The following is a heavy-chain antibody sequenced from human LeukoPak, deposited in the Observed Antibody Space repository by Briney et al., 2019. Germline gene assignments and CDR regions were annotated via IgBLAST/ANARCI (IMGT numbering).Heavy chain of an antibody. J-gene: IGHJ4*02. CDR1: GYTFSNYW. CDR3: VRPFYHYDSSGYHDY. V-gene: IGHV5-51*01. CDR2: IYPADSKT. Sequence: GESLKISCKGSGYTFSNYWIGWVRQMSGKGLEWMGMIYPADSKTKFSLPFQGQVTISVDTSVSSVYLQWSSLKASDTAMYYCVRPFYHYDSSGYHDYWGQGTLVTVSS. D-gene: IGHD3-22*01.